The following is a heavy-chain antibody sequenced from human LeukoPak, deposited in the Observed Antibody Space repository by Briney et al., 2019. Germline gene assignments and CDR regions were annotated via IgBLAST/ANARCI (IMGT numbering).Heavy chain of an antibody. CDR2: IIPIFGTA. CDR1: RGTFSSYA. CDR3: ARGAAYDYVWGIPDY. J-gene: IGHJ4*02. D-gene: IGHD3-16*01. V-gene: IGHV1-69*05. Sequence: GSSVKVSCKASRGTFSSYAISWVRQAPGQGLEWMGRIIPIFGTANYAQKFQGRVTITTDESTSTAYMELSSLRSEDTAVYYCARGAAYDYVWGIPDYWGQGTLVTVSS.